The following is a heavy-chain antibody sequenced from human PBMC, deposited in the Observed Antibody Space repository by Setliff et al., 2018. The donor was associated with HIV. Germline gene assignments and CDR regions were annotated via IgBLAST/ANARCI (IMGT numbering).Heavy chain of an antibody. Sequence: SVQVSCKASGNIFTTYGISWVRQAPGQGLEWMGWISASNDNTNYAQKFQGRVTMTTDTSTNTAYMELRSLRSDDTAVYYCAKDQDGLQFLEWLQPTFDIWGQGTMVTVSS. D-gene: IGHD3-3*01. V-gene: IGHV1-18*01. CDR2: ISASNDNT. CDR1: GNIFTTYG. J-gene: IGHJ3*02. CDR3: AKDQDGLQFLEWLQPTFDI.